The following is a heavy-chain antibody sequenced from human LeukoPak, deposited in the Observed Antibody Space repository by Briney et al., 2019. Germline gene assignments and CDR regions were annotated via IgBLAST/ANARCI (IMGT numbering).Heavy chain of an antibody. CDR3: ARDDPLAVAGNWFDP. D-gene: IGHD6-19*01. Sequence: RSGGSLRLSCAASGFTFDDYGMSWVRQAPGKGLEWVSGINWNGGSTGYADSVKGRFTISRDNAKNSLYLQMNSLRAEDTALYYCARDDPLAVAGNWFDPWGQGTLVTVSS. V-gene: IGHV3-20*04. CDR1: GFTFDDYG. CDR2: INWNGGST. J-gene: IGHJ5*02.